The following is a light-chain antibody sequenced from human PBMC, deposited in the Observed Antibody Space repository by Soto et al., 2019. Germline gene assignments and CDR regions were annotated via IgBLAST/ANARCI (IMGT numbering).Light chain of an antibody. J-gene: IGLJ1*01. CDR1: SSDVGGYYS. V-gene: IGLV2-8*01. CDR3: SSYAGSINLAV. CDR2: EVT. Sequence: QSALTQPPSASGSPGQSVTISCTGTSSDVGGYYSVSWYQQHPGKAPKLIIYEVTKRPSGVPDRFSGSKSGSTASLTVSGLHAEAEADSYCSSYAGSINLAVFGTGTKLTVL.